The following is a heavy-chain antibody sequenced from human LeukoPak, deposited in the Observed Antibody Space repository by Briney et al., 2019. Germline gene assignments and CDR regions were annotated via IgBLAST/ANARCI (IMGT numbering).Heavy chain of an antibody. CDR3: AKSIVGAMVVDY. J-gene: IGHJ4*02. CDR1: GFTFVSYA. D-gene: IGHD1-26*01. CDR2: ISDSGGRT. V-gene: IGHV3-23*01. Sequence: GGSLRLSCAASGFTFVSYAMSWVRQAPGKGLEWVSAISDSGGRTYYADSVKGRFTISRDNSKNTLYLQMNSLRAEDTAIYYRAKSIVGAMVVDYWGQGTLVTVSS.